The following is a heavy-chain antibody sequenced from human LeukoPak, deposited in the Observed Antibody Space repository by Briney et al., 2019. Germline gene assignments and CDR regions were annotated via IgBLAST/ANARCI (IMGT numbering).Heavy chain of an antibody. CDR3: ARLVPVDDYGDYAPPSLLDY. CDR1: GGSISSYY. CDR2: IYTSGST. Sequence: SETLSLTCTVSGGSISSYYWSWIRQPAGKGLEWIGRIYTSGSTNYSPSLKSRVTMSVDTSKNQFSLKLSSVTAADTAVYYCARLVPVDDYGDYAPPSLLDYWGQGTLVTVSS. J-gene: IGHJ4*02. D-gene: IGHD4-17*01. V-gene: IGHV4-4*07.